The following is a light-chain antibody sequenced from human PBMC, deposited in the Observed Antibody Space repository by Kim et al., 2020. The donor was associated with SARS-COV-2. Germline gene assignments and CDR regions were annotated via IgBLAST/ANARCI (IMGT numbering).Light chain of an antibody. CDR1: QGLVHPDGNTY. CDR2: KVS. V-gene: IGKV2-30*02. CDR3: MQATHWPWT. Sequence: PASISCRSSQGLVHPDGNTYVIWFHQRPGQPPRRRIYKVSNRDSGAPDRFSGSGSGTDFTLKISRVEAEDVGVYYCMQATHWPWTLGQGTKVEIK. J-gene: IGKJ1*01.